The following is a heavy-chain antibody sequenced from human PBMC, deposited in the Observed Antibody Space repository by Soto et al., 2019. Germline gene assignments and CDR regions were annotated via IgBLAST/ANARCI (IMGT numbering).Heavy chain of an antibody. CDR1: GGSFSGYI. D-gene: IGHD2-2*01. CDR2: INHSGSA. V-gene: IGHV4-34*01. CDR3: ASLGGYCSSTSCYAPRGYYYYGMDV. J-gene: IGHJ6*02. Sequence: SETLSLTCDVYGGSFSGYIWTWIRQTPGKGLQWIGQINHSGSANYNPSLKSRVTISVHTSKNQFSLKLSSVTAADTAVYYCASLGGYCSSTSCYAPRGYYYYGMDVWGQGAAVTVSS.